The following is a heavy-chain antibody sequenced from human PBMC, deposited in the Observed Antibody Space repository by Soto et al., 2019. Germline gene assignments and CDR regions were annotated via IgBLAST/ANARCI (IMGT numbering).Heavy chain of an antibody. CDR1: GYTFSNYG. Sequence: QVQLVQSGAEVKKPGASVKVSCKASGYTFSNYGISWVRQGPGQGLEWMGWISGYNGNTHYEEKVQDRIKMTTDTSTSTTYLELRRLRSDDTAVYVCARDPGFGFGYSYAFAMDVWGQGTTVTVSS. D-gene: IGHD5-18*01. CDR3: ARDPGFGFGYSYAFAMDV. CDR2: ISGYNGNT. J-gene: IGHJ6*02. V-gene: IGHV1-18*01.